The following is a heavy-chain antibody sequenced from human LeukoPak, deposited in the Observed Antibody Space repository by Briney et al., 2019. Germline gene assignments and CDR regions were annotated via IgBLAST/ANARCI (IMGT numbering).Heavy chain of an antibody. Sequence: PSETLSLTCAVYGGSFSGYYWSWIRQPPGKGLEWIGEINHSGSTNYNPSLKSRVTISVDTSKNQFSLELSSVTAADTAVYYCARHISGSSFGVVNWGQGTLVTVSS. CDR2: INHSGST. CDR3: ARHISGSSFGVVN. D-gene: IGHD3-3*01. CDR1: GGSFSGYY. V-gene: IGHV4-34*01. J-gene: IGHJ4*02.